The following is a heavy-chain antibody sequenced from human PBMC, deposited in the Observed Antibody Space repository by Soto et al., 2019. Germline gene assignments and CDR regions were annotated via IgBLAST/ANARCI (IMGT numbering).Heavy chain of an antibody. CDR3: TTDNQLPLSTDSPFDL. J-gene: IGHJ2*01. Sequence: EVQLVESGGGLVKPGGSLRVSCVGSGFTFTNAWMSWVRQAPGKGLEWVGRIQSESDGWTTDYVAPVKRRFVISRDDSKITVNLQLNSLKTDDTAVHYCTTDNQLPLSTDSPFDLRGRGTLVTVSS. CDR1: GFTFTNAW. CDR2: IQSESDGWTT. D-gene: IGHD6-13*01. V-gene: IGHV3-15*01.